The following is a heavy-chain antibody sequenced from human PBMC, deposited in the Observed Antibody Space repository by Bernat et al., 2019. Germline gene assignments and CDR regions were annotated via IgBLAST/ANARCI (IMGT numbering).Heavy chain of an antibody. D-gene: IGHD6-19*01. J-gene: IGHJ3*01. CDR2: IYWDDDK. CDR1: GFSLTTTGVG. V-gene: IGHV2-5*02. Sequence: QITLKESGPTLVKPTQTLTVTCTFSGFSLTTTGVGVGWIRQTPGKAPEWLAVIYWDDDKRYNPSLRGRLTIAKDTSKNQVMLTLTNMDPVDTATYYCARRQDGSVSGWDQGCFTVWGQGTVVTVSS. CDR3: ARRQDGSVSGWDQGCFTV.